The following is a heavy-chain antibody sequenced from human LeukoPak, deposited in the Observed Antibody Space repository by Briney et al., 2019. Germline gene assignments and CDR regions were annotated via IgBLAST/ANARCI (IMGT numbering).Heavy chain of an antibody. CDR2: INWKSGSI. Sequence: GGSLRLSCAASGFTFDDYAMHWVRHTPGKGLEWVSGINWKSGSIGYADSVKGRFTISRDNAKNSLYLQMNSLRPEDTALYYCAKDKGSGWSGIDYWGQGTLVTVSS. D-gene: IGHD6-19*01. J-gene: IGHJ4*02. CDR1: GFTFDDYA. CDR3: AKDKGSGWSGIDY. V-gene: IGHV3-9*01.